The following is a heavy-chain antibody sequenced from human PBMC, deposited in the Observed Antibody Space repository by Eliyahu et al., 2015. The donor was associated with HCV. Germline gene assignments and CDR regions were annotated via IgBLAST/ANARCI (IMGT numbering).Heavy chain of an antibody. CDR3: ARDDNLDIEKFIGPEDYSGMDV. CDR1: GYTFTSYA. D-gene: IGHD2-15*01. Sequence: QGQLVQSGAEVKKPGASLKVSCKASGYTFTSYAISWVRQAPGQGLEWMGLISPFNGNTNYAQNLQGRVTMTTDTSTSTVYMELRSLRSDDTAVYYCARDDNLDIEKFIGPEDYSGMDVWGQGTTVTVSS. V-gene: IGHV1-18*01. J-gene: IGHJ6*02. CDR2: ISPFNGNT.